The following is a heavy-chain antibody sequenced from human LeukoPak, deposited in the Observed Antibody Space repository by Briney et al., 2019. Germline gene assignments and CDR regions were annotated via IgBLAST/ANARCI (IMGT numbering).Heavy chain of an antibody. V-gene: IGHV3-23*01. Sequence: PGGSLRLSCAASGFTFSSYAMSWVRQAPGKGLEWVSAISGSGGSTYYADSVKGLFTISRDNSKNPLYLQMNSLRAEDTAVYYCAKDAQQRYCSSTSCFPLRNYFVYWGQGTLVTVSS. CDR3: AKDAQQRYCSSTSCFPLRNYFVY. CDR1: GFTFSSYA. D-gene: IGHD2-2*01. J-gene: IGHJ4*02. CDR2: ISGSGGST.